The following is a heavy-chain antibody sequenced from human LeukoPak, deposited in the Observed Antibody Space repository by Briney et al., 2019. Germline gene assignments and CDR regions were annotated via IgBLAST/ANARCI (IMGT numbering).Heavy chain of an antibody. CDR3: TIVVVITTSFDY. Sequence: GGSLRLSCAASGFTFSNFWMSWVRQAPGKGLEWVANIKVDGSEKYYVDSVKGRFTISRDNAENSLYLQMNSLRAEDTAVYYCTIVVVITTSFDYWGQGTLVTVSS. CDR1: GFTFSNFW. D-gene: IGHD3-22*01. V-gene: IGHV3-7*03. CDR2: IKVDGSEK. J-gene: IGHJ4*02.